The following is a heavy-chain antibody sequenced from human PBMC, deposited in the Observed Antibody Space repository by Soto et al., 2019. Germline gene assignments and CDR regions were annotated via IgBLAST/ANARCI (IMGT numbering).Heavy chain of an antibody. Sequence: QVQLVQSGAEVKKPGSSVKVSCKASGGTFSSYAISWVRQAPGQGLEWMGGIIPIFGTANFVQKFHGRVTITADDSTSTAYMELSSLRSEDTAVYYCAREGAGGSHIGYWGQGTLVTVSS. V-gene: IGHV1-69*01. CDR3: AREGAGGSHIGY. D-gene: IGHD2-8*02. CDR1: GGTFSSYA. J-gene: IGHJ4*02. CDR2: IIPIFGTA.